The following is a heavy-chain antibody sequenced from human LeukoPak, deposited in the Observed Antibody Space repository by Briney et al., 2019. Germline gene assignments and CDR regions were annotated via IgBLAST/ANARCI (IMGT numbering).Heavy chain of an antibody. CDR3: ARTTGEYYYGMDV. J-gene: IGHJ6*02. D-gene: IGHD7-27*01. CDR2: IDPSDSYT. Sequence: GESLRISCKGSGFSFISYWISWVRQMPGKGLEWMGRIDPSDSYTNYSPSFQGHVTISADKSISTAYLQWSSLKASDTAMYCCARTTGEYYYGMDVWGQRTTVTVSS. V-gene: IGHV5-10-1*01. CDR1: GFSFISYW.